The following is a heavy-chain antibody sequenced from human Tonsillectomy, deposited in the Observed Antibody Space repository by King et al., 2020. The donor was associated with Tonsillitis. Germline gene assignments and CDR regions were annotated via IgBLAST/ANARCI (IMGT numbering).Heavy chain of an antibody. J-gene: IGHJ4*02. D-gene: IGHD6-13*01. Sequence: VQLVESGGGLVKPGGSLRLSCAASRFTFSTYSMNWVRQAPGKGLEWVSSISSSSSSSYIYYAASVRGRFTISRDNAKNSLYLQMNSLSAADTAVYYCARASYSSSWYVGLRFDYWGQGTLVTVSS. CDR3: ARASYSSSWYVGLRFDY. CDR2: ISSSSSSSYI. CDR1: RFTFSTYS. V-gene: IGHV3-21*01.